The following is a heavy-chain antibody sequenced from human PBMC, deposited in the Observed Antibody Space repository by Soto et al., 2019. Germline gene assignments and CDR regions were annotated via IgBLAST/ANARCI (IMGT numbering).Heavy chain of an antibody. J-gene: IGHJ4*02. CDR2: IVPMFDTP. CDR3: ARQGGDYPSYHFDY. D-gene: IGHD2-21*02. Sequence: QVQLVQSGAEVKKPGSSVKVSCKASGGSFSSYGFSWXRQXPGQGFEWMGGIVPMFDTPNYAQRFQGRVTISADESTSTAYMELSSLRSEDTAVYFCARQGGDYPSYHFDYWGQGTLVTVSS. V-gene: IGHV1-69*01. CDR1: GGSFSSYG.